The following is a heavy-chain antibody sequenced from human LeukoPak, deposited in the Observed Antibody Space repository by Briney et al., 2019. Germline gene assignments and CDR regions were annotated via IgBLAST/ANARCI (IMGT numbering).Heavy chain of an antibody. CDR1: DGSISSYY. CDR3: ARTRQRSYYGSGSYYTPLYYYYGMDV. CDR2: IYYSGST. D-gene: IGHD3-10*01. Sequence: SETLSLTCTVSDGSISSYYWSWIRQPPGKGLEWIGYIYYSGSTNYNPSLKSRVTISVDTSKNQFSLKLSSVTAADTAVYYCARTRQRSYYGSGSYYTPLYYYYGMDVWGQGTTVTVSS. V-gene: IGHV4-59*01. J-gene: IGHJ6*02.